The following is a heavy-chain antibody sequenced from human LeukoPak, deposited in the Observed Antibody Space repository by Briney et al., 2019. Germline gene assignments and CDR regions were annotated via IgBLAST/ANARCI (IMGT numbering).Heavy chain of an antibody. V-gene: IGHV3-64*01. Sequence: GGSLRLSCAASGFTFGTYAMHWVRQAPGKGLEFVSAISTDLVSTYYANSVKGRFTISRDNSKNTLYLQMGSLRTEDMAVYYCARDAEGPLDVWGKGTTVTISS. J-gene: IGHJ6*04. CDR1: GFTFGTYA. CDR2: ISTDLVST. CDR3: ARDAEGPLDV. D-gene: IGHD1-14*01.